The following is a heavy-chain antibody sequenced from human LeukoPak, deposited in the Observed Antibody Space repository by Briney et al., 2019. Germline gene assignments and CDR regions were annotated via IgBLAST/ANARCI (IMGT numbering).Heavy chain of an antibody. CDR1: GGSISNYY. D-gene: IGHD1-1*01. Sequence: SETLSLTCTVSGGSISNYYWSWIRQPPGKGLEWIGYICYSGSTNYNPSLKSRLTISVDTSKNQFSLKLSSVTAVDTAVYYCARDSTTGLLGYWGQGTLVTVSS. CDR2: ICYSGST. J-gene: IGHJ4*02. CDR3: ARDSTTGLLGY. V-gene: IGHV4-59*01.